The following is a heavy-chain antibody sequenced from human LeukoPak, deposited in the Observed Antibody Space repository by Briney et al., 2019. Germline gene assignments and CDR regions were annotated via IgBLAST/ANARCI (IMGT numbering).Heavy chain of an antibody. V-gene: IGHV3-7*01. Sequence: PGGSLRLSCAISGFTFSVYWMTWVRQAPGKGLEWVANINQDGSQKYYLVSVRGRFTISRDNAKNSLYLQMNSLRAEDTAVYYCAKEDSYGSTYYYYYGMDVWGQGTTVTVSS. D-gene: IGHD5-18*01. CDR3: AKEDSYGSTYYYYYGMDV. J-gene: IGHJ6*02. CDR1: GFTFSVYW. CDR2: INQDGSQK.